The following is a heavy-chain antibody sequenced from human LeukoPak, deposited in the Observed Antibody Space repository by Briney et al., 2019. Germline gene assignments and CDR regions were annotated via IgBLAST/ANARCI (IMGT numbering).Heavy chain of an antibody. Sequence: ASVKVSCKASGYTFTGYYMHWVRQAPGQGLEWMGWINPNSGGTNYAQKFQGRVTMTRDTSISTAYMELSRLRSDDTAVYYCARATYYYDSSRYLPDYWGQGTLVTVSS. V-gene: IGHV1-2*02. J-gene: IGHJ4*02. CDR3: ARATYYYDSSRYLPDY. CDR1: GYTFTGYY. D-gene: IGHD3-22*01. CDR2: INPNSGGT.